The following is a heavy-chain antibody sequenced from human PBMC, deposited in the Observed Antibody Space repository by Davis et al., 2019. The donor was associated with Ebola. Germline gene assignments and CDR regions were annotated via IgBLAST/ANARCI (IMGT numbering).Heavy chain of an antibody. V-gene: IGHV3-48*02. Sequence: GESLKISCAASGFTFSSYSMNWVRQAPGKGLEWVSYISSSSSTIYYADSVEGRFTISRDNAKNSLYLQMNSLRDEDTAVYYCARDPAPGGYCSGGSCFNWFDPWGQGTLVTVSS. CDR2: ISSSSSTI. D-gene: IGHD2-15*01. J-gene: IGHJ5*02. CDR1: GFTFSSYS. CDR3: ARDPAPGGYCSGGSCFNWFDP.